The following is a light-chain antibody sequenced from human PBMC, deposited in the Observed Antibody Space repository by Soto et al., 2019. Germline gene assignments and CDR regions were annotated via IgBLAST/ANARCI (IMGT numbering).Light chain of an antibody. Sequence: QSVLTQPPSVSAAPGQKVTISCSGSSSNIGNNYVSWYQQLPGTAPKLHIYDXXXRXXXXXXRXXXSKSGTSATLGITGLXXGXEXDYYCGTWDSSLSAGVFGGGTKLTVL. CDR2: DXX. CDR1: SSNIGNNY. CDR3: GTWDSSLSAGV. J-gene: IGLJ2*01. V-gene: IGLV1-51*01.